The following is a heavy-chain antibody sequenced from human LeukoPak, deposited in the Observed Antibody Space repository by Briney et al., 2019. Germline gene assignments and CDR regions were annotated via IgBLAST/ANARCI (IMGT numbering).Heavy chain of an antibody. D-gene: IGHD3-10*02. CDR1: GGFITNNHY. J-gene: IGHJ4*02. Sequence: SETLSLTCAVSGGFITNNHYWTWVRPPPGRGLEWIADIFHSGIANYHPSLKSRVTISMDKSKNQFSLTLGFVTAGDTAVYYCAGGGEAWELLGYWGQGTLVTVSS. V-gene: IGHV4-4*02. CDR3: AGGGEAWELLGY. CDR2: IFHSGIA.